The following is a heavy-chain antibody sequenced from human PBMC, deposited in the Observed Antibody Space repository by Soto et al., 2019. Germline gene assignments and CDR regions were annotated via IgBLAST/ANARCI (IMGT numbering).Heavy chain of an antibody. D-gene: IGHD4-17*01. CDR3: AREGLWTTGTLSPQSYYDYYGMDV. CDR2: ISAYNGNT. Sequence: ASVKVSCKASGYTFTSYGISWVRQAPGQGLEWMGWISAYNGNTNYAQKLQGRVTMTTDTSTSTAYMELRSLRSDDTAVYYCAREGLWTTGTLSPQSYYDYYGMDVWGQGTTVTVSS. J-gene: IGHJ6*02. V-gene: IGHV1-18*04. CDR1: GYTFTSYG.